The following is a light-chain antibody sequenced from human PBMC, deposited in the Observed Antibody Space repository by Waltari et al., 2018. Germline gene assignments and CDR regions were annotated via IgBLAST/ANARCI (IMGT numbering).Light chain of an antibody. CDR1: QSVSSY. V-gene: IGKV3-11*01. CDR3: QQRSSWPYT. CDR2: DAS. Sequence: EMVLTQTRATLSSAPGERATSACRASQSVSSYLAWYQQKPGQAPRLLIYDASNRATGIPARFSASGSGTDFTLTLSSLEPEDFAVYYCQQRSSWPYTFGQGTKLEIK. J-gene: IGKJ2*01.